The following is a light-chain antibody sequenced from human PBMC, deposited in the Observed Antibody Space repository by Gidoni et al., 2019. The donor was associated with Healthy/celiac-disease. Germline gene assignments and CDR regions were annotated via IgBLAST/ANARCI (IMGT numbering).Light chain of an antibody. V-gene: IGKV3-15*01. CDR3: QQYNNWPQT. CDR1: QSVSSN. J-gene: IGKJ1*01. Sequence: DIVMTQSPATLSVSPGERATLSCRASQSVSSNLAWYQQKPGQAPRLLIYGASTRATGIPARFSGSGSGTEFTLTISSLQSEDFAVYYWQQYNNWPQTFGQGTKVEIK. CDR2: GAS.